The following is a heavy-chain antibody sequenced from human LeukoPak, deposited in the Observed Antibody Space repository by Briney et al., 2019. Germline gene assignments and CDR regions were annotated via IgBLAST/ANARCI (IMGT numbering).Heavy chain of an antibody. CDR2: IYYSGST. Sequence: SETLSLTCTVSGGSISSYYWSWIRQPPGKELEWIGYIYYSGSTNYNPSLKSRVTISVDTSKNQFSLKLSSVTAADTAVYYCARGGLLRYFDWLPQIDYWGQGTLVTVSS. J-gene: IGHJ4*02. D-gene: IGHD3-9*01. CDR3: ARGGLLRYFDWLPQIDY. V-gene: IGHV4-59*01. CDR1: GGSISSYY.